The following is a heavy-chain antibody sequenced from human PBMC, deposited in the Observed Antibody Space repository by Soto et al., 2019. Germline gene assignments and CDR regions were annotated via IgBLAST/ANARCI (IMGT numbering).Heavy chain of an antibody. CDR1: GLSITDSEMG. V-gene: IGHV2-26*01. CDR2: IDSSGEK. CDR3: ARRHLAVAVSPWFDP. Sequence: QVTLKESGPVLVKPTETLTLRCTVSGLSITDSEMGVSWIRQPPGKALEWLAHIDSSGEKSYRTFLKSRLTISKDTSKSQIFLIMTNMDPADTATYYCARRHLAVAVSPWFDPWGQGILVTVSS. J-gene: IGHJ5*02. D-gene: IGHD3-16*01.